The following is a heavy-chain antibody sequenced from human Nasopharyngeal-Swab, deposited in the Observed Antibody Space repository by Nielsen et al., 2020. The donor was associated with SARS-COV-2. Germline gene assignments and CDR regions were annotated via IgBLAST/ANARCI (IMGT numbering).Heavy chain of an antibody. CDR2: IKSKTDGGTT. Sequence: GESLKISCAASGFTFSNAWMSWVRQAPGKGLEWVGRIKSKTDGGTTDYAAPVKGRFTISRDDSKNTLYLQMNSLKTEDTAVYYCTTKGGGSYLYSSWGQGTLVTVSS. CDR1: GFTFSNAW. V-gene: IGHV3-15*01. CDR3: TTKGGGSYLYSS. J-gene: IGHJ5*02. D-gene: IGHD1-26*01.